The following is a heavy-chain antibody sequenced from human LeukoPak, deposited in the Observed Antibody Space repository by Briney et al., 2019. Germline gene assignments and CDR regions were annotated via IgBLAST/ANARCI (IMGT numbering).Heavy chain of an antibody. V-gene: IGHV3-7*01. J-gene: IGHJ5*02. CDR1: GFTFSHYW. CDR2: IKEDGSIE. CDR3: VSQQVAPP. D-gene: IGHD5-12*01. Sequence: PGGSLRLSCVASGFTFSHYWMSWVRQAPGKGLEWVANIKEDGSIEDYVDSVKGRFTVSRDNAKNSLYLGMNSLRVEDTAVYYCVSQQVAPPWGQGTLVIVSS.